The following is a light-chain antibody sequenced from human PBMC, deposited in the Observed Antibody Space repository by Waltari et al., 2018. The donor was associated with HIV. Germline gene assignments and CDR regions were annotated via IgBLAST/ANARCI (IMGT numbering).Light chain of an antibody. CDR1: SSDVGGYNY. CDR3: SSYASTSTPVL. V-gene: IGLV2-14*03. J-gene: IGLJ2*01. Sequence: QSALTQPASVSGSPGQSITISCTGTSSDVGGYNYVSWYQQHPGKAPKLMICDVSNRPSGVSNRFSGSKSGNTASLTISGLQAEDEADYSCSSYASTSTPVLFGGGTKLTVL. CDR2: DVS.